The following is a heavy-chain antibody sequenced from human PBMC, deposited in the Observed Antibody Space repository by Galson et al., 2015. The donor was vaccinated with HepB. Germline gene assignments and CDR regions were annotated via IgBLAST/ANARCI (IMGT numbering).Heavy chain of an antibody. CDR1: GFTFSDYY. Sequence: LRLSCAASGFTFSDYYMSWIRQAPGKGLELISYIGSSASTIYYADSVRGRLTISRDNANQSLHLQMNNLRAEDTAIYYCAREGSSSIFGVITHYYYMDVWGKGTTVTVSS. V-gene: IGHV3-11*01. CDR2: IGSSASTI. J-gene: IGHJ6*03. D-gene: IGHD3-3*01. CDR3: AREGSSSIFGVITHYYYMDV.